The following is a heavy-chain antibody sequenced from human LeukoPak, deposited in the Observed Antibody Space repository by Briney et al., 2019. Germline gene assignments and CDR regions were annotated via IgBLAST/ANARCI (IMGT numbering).Heavy chain of an antibody. CDR2: ISSSDNTI. CDR3: ARGFYTYDQ. Sequence: GGSLRLSCAASGFTFSDYYMSWIRQAPGKGLEWVSSISSSDNTIYYTDSVKGQFAISRDNAKNSLYLQMKSLRAEDTAVYYCARGFYTYDQWGQGTLVTVSS. D-gene: IGHD5-24*01. V-gene: IGHV3-11*04. J-gene: IGHJ5*02. CDR1: GFTFSDYY.